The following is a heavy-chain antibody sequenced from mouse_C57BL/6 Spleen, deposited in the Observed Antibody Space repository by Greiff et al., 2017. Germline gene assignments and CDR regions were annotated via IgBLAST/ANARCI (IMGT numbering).Heavy chain of an antibody. J-gene: IGHJ1*03. CDR3: AMGVACWYFDV. CDR2: ISSGSSTI. CDR1: GFTFSDYG. D-gene: IGHD4-1*01. Sequence: EVQGVASGGGLVKPGGSLKLSCAASGFTFSDYGMHWVRQAPEKGLEWVAYISSGSSTIYYADTVKGRFTISRDNAKNTLFLQMTSLRSEDTAMYYCAMGVACWYFDVWGTGTTVTVSS. V-gene: IGHV5-17*01.